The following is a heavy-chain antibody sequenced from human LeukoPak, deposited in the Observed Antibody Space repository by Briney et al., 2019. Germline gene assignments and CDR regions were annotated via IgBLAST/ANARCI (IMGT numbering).Heavy chain of an antibody. V-gene: IGHV4-59*08. D-gene: IGHD6-19*01. CDR1: GGFISRYY. CDR3: ARHVGMAVAIDY. Sequence: SETLSLTCTVSGGFISRYYWSWIRQPPGKGLEWIGYIYYSGSTNYNPSLKSRVTISVDTSKNQFSLKLSSVTAADTAVYYCARHVGMAVAIDYWGQGTLVTVSS. J-gene: IGHJ4*02. CDR2: IYYSGST.